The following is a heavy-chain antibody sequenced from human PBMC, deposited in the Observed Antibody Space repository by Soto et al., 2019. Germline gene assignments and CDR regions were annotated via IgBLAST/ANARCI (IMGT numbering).Heavy chain of an antibody. D-gene: IGHD4-17*01. Sequence: GGSLRLSCAASGFTFSSYAMSWVRQAPGKGLEWVSAISGSGGSTYYADSVKGRFTISRDNSKNTLYLQMNSLRAEDTAVYYCALSPPSIPMTTVTDDDYWGQGTLVTVSS. CDR1: GFTFSSYA. J-gene: IGHJ4*02. V-gene: IGHV3-23*01. CDR2: ISGSGGST. CDR3: ALSPPSIPMTTVTDDDY.